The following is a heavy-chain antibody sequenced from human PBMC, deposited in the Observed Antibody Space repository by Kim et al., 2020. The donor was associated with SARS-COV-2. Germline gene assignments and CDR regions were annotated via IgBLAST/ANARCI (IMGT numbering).Heavy chain of an antibody. V-gene: IGHV4-38-2*02. J-gene: IGHJ4*02. CDR3: ARAGSGSYFAGGY. CDR2: IYNSGST. CDR1: GYSISSGYY. D-gene: IGHD3-10*01. Sequence: SETLSLTCTVSGYSISSGYYWGWIRQPPGKGLEWIGSIYNSGSTYYNPSLKSRVTISVDTSKNQFSLKLSSVTAADTAVYYCARAGSGSYFAGGYWGQGTLVTVSS.